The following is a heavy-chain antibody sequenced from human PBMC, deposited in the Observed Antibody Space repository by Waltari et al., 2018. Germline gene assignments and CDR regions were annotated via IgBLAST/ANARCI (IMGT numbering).Heavy chain of an antibody. D-gene: IGHD1-1*01. CDR1: GFTFSDRG. CDR3: ATTIISPGAFDV. Sequence: QVQLVESGGGVVQSGGSLRLSCAASGFTFSDRGMHWVRQAPGKGVECVALISEEVSDKVFGGSVKGRFTSSRDNAKNTVSLLMNSLKSEDTAVYYCATTIISPGAFDVWGQGTMVSVSS. CDR2: ISEEVSDK. V-gene: IGHV3-30*03. J-gene: IGHJ3*01.